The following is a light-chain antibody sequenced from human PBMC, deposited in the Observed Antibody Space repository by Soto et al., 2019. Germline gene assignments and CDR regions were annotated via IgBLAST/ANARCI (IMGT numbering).Light chain of an antibody. Sequence: QSALTQPASVSGSPGQSITISCTGTSSDVGGYNYVSWYQLHPGKAPKLMIYDVSNRPSGVSNRFSGSKSGNTASLTISGLQAEDEADYYCSSYTSSVYVFGTGTKLTVL. V-gene: IGLV2-14*01. J-gene: IGLJ1*01. CDR3: SSYTSSVYV. CDR1: SSDVGGYNY. CDR2: DVS.